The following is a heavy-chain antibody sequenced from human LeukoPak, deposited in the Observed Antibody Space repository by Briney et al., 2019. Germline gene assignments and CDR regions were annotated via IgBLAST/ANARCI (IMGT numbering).Heavy chain of an antibody. V-gene: IGHV3-30-3*01. J-gene: IGHJ3*02. CDR3: ARELMIFGTVIQRYDAFDI. Sequence: GGSLRLSCAASGFTFSSYSLHWVRQAPGKGLEWVAVISFDGSIQKYADSVRGRFTISRDNSKNTLYLQMNSLRGEDTAAYYCARELMIFGTVIQRYDAFDIWGQGTMVTVSS. CDR2: ISFDGSIQ. CDR1: GFTFSSYS. D-gene: IGHD3/OR15-3a*01.